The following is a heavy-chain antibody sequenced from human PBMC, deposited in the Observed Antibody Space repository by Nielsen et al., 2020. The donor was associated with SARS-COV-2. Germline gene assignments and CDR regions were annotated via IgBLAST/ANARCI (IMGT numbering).Heavy chain of an antibody. CDR1: GFTFSSYA. CDR2: ISSDGNNK. J-gene: IGHJ4*02. V-gene: IGHV3-30-3*01. D-gene: IGHD6-19*01. Sequence: GGSLRLSCAASGFTFSSYAMHWVRQAPGKGLEWVAAISSDGNNKYYADYVKGRFIISRDNSVNQLFLKMNSLRSDDTARYYCARDRRLFAVALDSWGQGTLVSVSS. CDR3: ARDRRLFAVALDS.